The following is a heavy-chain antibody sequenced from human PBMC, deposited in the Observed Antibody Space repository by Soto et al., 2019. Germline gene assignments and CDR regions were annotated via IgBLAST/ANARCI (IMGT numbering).Heavy chain of an antibody. J-gene: IGHJ4*02. CDR3: AGRCDSTTCLGHFDY. CDR1: GGTFSSYA. Sequence: QVQLVQSGAEVKKPGSSVKVSCKASGGTFSSYAISWVRQARGQGLEWMGGSIPIFATANYAQKFQGRVTITADKSTSTAYMELTSLRSEDTAVYYCAGRCDSTTCLGHFDYWGQGTLVTVAS. V-gene: IGHV1-69*06. D-gene: IGHD2-2*01. CDR2: SIPIFATA.